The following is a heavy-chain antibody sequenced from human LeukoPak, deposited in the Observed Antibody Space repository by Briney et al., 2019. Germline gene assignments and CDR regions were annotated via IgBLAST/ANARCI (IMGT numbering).Heavy chain of an antibody. J-gene: IGHJ4*02. Sequence: GGSLRLSYAASGFTFSSYSMNWVRQAPGKGLEWVSYISSSSSTIYYADSVKGRFTISRDNAKNSLYLQMNSLRAEDTAVYYCARDLPGGNHYFDYWGQGTLVTVSS. D-gene: IGHD4-23*01. CDR1: GFTFSSYS. CDR2: ISSSSSTI. V-gene: IGHV3-48*04. CDR3: ARDLPGGNHYFDY.